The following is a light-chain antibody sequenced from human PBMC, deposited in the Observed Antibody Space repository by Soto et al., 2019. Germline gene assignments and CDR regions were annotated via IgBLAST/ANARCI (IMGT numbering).Light chain of an antibody. CDR2: EVS. V-gene: IGKV2-30*02. CDR3: MQGTHWPWT. J-gene: IGKJ1*01. CDR1: QSLIHSDGSTY. Sequence: DVVMTQSPLSLPVTLGQPASISCRSSQSLIHSDGSTYLNWFQQRPGQSPRRLIYEVSDRDSGVPDKFSGSGSGTDLTLNISRVEAEDVGAYYCMQGTHWPWTFGQGTEVEIK.